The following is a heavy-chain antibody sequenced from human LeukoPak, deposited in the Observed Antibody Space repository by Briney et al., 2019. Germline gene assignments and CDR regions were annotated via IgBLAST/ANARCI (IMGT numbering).Heavy chain of an antibody. D-gene: IGHD6-13*01. CDR3: ARQDDQPRAGGTIFWFDP. CDR1: GGSISSYY. J-gene: IGHJ5*02. CDR2: IYYSGST. Sequence: SETLSLTCTVSGGSISSYYWSWIRQPPGKGLEWIGYIYYSGSTNYNPHLKSRVTISVDTTKNQFSLKLSSVTAADTAVYYSARQDDQPRAGGTIFWFDPWGQGTLVTVSS. V-gene: IGHV4-59*08.